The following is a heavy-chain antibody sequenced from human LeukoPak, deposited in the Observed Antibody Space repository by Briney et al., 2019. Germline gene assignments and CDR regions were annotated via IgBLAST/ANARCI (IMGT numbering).Heavy chain of an antibody. CDR2: IYPGDSDT. D-gene: IGHD5-12*01. J-gene: IGHJ4*02. CDR1: GYSFSSYW. V-gene: IGHV5-51*01. Sequence: GEALKISCKGSGYSFSSYWIVWVRQMPGKGLEWMGIIYPGDSDTRYSPSFQGQVAISADKSISTAYLQWSSLKASDTAMYYCARLWVATLDSWGQGTLVTVSS. CDR3: ARLWVATLDS.